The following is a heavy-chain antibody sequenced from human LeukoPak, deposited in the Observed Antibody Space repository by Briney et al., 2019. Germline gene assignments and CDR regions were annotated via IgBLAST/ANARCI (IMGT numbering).Heavy chain of an antibody. D-gene: IGHD5-12*01. CDR1: GESFSGYY. CDR3: AAQYSGYVRLDY. Sequence: SETLSLTCAVYGESFSGYYWSWIRQPPGKGLEWIGEISHSGSTNYNPSLKSRVTISVDTSKNQFSLKLSSVTAADTAVYYCAAQYSGYVRLDYWGQGTLVTVSS. J-gene: IGHJ4*02. CDR2: ISHSGST. V-gene: IGHV4-34*01.